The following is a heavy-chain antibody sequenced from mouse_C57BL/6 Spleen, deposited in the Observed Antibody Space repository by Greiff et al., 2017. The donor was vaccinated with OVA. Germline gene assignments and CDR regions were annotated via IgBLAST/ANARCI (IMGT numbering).Heavy chain of an antibody. J-gene: IGHJ3*01. D-gene: IGHD1-1*01. CDR1: GFTIKDDY. V-gene: IGHV14-4*01. CDR3: TSFYDYGTFAY. CDR2: IDPENGDT. Sequence: VQLQQSGAELVRPGASVKLSCTASGFTIKDDYMHWVKQRPEQGLEWIGWIDPENGDTEYASKFQGKATITADTSSNTAYLQLRSLTSEDSAVYYCTSFYDYGTFAYWGQGTLVTVSA.